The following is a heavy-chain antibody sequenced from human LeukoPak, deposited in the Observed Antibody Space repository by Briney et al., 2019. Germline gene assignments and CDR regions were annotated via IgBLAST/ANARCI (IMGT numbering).Heavy chain of an antibody. D-gene: IGHD6-13*01. CDR3: ARVKRDPYSSILY. V-gene: IGHV4-31*03. J-gene: IGHJ4*02. Sequence: TSETLSLTCTVSGGSISSGGYYWSWIRQHPGKGLEWIGYIYYSGSTYYNPSLKSRVSISVDTSKNQFSLRLTSVTDTDTAVYYCARVKRDPYSSILYWGQGTLVTVSS. CDR1: GGSISSGGYY. CDR2: IYYSGST.